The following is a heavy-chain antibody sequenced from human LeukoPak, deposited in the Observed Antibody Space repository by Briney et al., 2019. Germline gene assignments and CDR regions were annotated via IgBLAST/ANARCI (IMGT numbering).Heavy chain of an antibody. V-gene: IGHV2-5*02. Sequence: SGPTLVKPTQTLTLTCTFSGFSLSTSGVGVGWVRQPPGKALELLALIYCDDDTRYNSSLKSRLTITKDTSKNQVVLTMTNVDPVDTATYYCVHRRIYSPFDYWGQGALVTVSS. J-gene: IGHJ4*02. CDR2: IYCDDDT. D-gene: IGHD4-11*01. CDR3: VHRRIYSPFDY. CDR1: GFSLSTSGVG.